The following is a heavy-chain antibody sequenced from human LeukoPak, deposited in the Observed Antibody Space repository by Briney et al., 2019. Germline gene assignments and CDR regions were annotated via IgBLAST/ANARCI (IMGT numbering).Heavy chain of an antibody. CDR2: INQDGSEK. D-gene: IGHD2/OR15-2a*01. Sequence: GGSLRLSCAASGLIFNTYWISWVRQAPGKGLEWLATINQDGSEKYYVDSVKGRFTISRDNAKSSLFLQMNSLRAEDTAVYYCTTFYTRLTDYWGQGTLVTVSS. J-gene: IGHJ4*02. CDR1: GLIFNTYW. V-gene: IGHV3-7*05. CDR3: TTFYTRLTDY.